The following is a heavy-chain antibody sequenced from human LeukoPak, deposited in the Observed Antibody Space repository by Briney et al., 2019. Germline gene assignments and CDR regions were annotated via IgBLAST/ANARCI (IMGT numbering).Heavy chain of an antibody. CDR3: ARYSDYYYYYYMDV. V-gene: IGHV4-59*01. D-gene: IGHD2-21*01. Sequence: SETLSLTCTVSGGSISSYYWSWIRQPPGKGLEWIGYIYYSGSTNYNPSLKSRVTISVDTSKNQFSLKLSSVAAADTAVYYCARYSDYYYYYYMDVWGKGTTVTISS. CDR1: GGSISSYY. CDR2: IYYSGST. J-gene: IGHJ6*03.